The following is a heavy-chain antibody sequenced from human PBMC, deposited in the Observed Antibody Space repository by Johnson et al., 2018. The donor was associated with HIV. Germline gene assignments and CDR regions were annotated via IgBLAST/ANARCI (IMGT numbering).Heavy chain of an antibody. J-gene: IGHJ3*02. D-gene: IGHD3-16*01. CDR2: TYDNGNVI. Sequence: QVQLVESGGGLVKPGGPLRLSCAASGFTFRDHYMSCIRQAPGKGLVWLSGTYDNGNVINYVDSVKGRFTISRDNSKNTLSLQMNSLRAEDTAVYYCTKMGALGAFDIWGQGTMVTVSS. V-gene: IGHV3-11*04. CDR1: GFTFRDHY. CDR3: TKMGALGAFDI.